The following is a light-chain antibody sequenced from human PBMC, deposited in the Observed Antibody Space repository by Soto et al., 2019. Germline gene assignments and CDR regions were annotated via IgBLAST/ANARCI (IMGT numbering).Light chain of an antibody. CDR3: SSYAGSSNV. CDR1: TSEVGGNTY. V-gene: IGLV2-8*01. Sequence: QSALTQPPSASGSPGRSVPISCTGTTSEVGGNTYASWYQKHPGKAPKPMIYEVNKRPSGVPDRFSGSKSGNTASLTVSGLQAEDEADYYCSSYAGSSNVFGTGTKLTVL. CDR2: EVN. J-gene: IGLJ1*01.